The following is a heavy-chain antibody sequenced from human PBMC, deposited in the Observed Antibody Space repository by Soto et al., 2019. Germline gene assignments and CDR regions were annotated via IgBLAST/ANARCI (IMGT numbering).Heavy chain of an antibody. Sequence: QVQLVKSGAEVTKPGSSVKVSCKASGGTFSSYTISWVRQAPGQGLEWMGRIIPILGIANYAQKFHGRVTITADKSPSTAYMELSSMRSEDTAVYYCAAILFDYLGQGTLVTVSS. CDR2: IIPILGIA. CDR3: AAILFDY. J-gene: IGHJ4*02. V-gene: IGHV1-69*02. D-gene: IGHD2-2*02. CDR1: GGTFSSYT.